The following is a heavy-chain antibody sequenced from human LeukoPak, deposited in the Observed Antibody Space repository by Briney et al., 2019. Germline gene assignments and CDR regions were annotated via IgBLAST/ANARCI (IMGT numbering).Heavy chain of an antibody. J-gene: IGHJ4*02. D-gene: IGHD3-10*01. CDR3: ARGARDYGSGSYYPGY. CDR2: IIPIFGTA. CDR1: GGTFSSYA. Sequence: GASVKGSCKASGGTFSSYAISWVRQTPGQGLEWMGGIIPIFGTANYAQKIQGRVTITADKSTSTAYMGLSSLRSEDTAVYYCARGARDYGSGSYYPGYWGQGTLVTVSS. V-gene: IGHV1-69*06.